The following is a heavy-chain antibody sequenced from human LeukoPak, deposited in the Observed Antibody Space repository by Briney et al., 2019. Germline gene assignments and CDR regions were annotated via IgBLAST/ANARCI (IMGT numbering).Heavy chain of an antibody. CDR3: ARDVGMDV. Sequence: SDTLSLTCTVSGGSISNDYWSWIRQPPGKGLEWIGHIYYSGSTNYNPSLKSRVTISVDTSKNQFSLKLSSVTAADTAVYYCARDVGMDVWGQGTTVTVSS. J-gene: IGHJ6*02. CDR1: GGSISNDY. CDR2: IYYSGST. V-gene: IGHV4-59*01.